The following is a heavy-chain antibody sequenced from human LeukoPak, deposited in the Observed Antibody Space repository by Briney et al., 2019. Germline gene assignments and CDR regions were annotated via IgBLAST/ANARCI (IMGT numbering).Heavy chain of an antibody. CDR1: VFPFSSYS. CDR2: IKPDGTTK. D-gene: IGHD6-13*01. V-gene: IGHV3-7*03. CDR3: ARSIPYGTTWYGRSDY. J-gene: IGHJ4*02. Sequence: PGGSLRLSCAASVFPFSSYSMTWVRQAPGKGLEWMVNIKPDGTTKFYVDSVKGRFTISRDNALNSLYLQMNSLRAEDTAIYYCARSIPYGTTWYGRSDYWGQGTLVTVSS.